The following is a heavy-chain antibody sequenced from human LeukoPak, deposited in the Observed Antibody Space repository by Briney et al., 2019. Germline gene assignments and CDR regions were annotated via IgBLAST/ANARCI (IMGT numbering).Heavy chain of an antibody. CDR2: IYYSGST. D-gene: IGHD5-18*01. V-gene: IGHV4-39*01. CDR1: GGSISGSSYY. CDR3: ARRFTAMDFFDY. J-gene: IGHJ4*02. Sequence: SETLSLTCTVSGGSISGSSYYWGWIRQPPGKGLEWIGSIYYSGSTYYNPSLKSRVTISVDTSKNQFSLKLSSVTAADTAVYYCARRFTAMDFFDYWGQGTLVTVSS.